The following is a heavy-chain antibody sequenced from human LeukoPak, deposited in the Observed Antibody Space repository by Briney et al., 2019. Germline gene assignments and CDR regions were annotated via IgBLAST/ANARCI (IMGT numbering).Heavy chain of an antibody. D-gene: IGHD2-2*01. CDR1: GYSFTSYW. V-gene: IGHV5-51*01. J-gene: IGHJ5*02. CDR2: IYPGDSYT. CDR3: ARHNDIVVLPAAGYNWFDP. Sequence: GESLKISCKGSGYSFTSYWIGWVRQMPGKGLEWMGIIYPGDSYTNYSPSFQGHVTISADKSISTAYLQWSSLKASDTAMYYCARHNDIVVLPAAGYNWFDPWGQGTLVTVSS.